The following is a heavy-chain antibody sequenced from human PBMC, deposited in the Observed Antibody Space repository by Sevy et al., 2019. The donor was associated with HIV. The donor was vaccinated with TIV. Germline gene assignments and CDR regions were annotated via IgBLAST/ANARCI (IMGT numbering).Heavy chain of an antibody. CDR1: GFIFNSYV. CDR2: ISGSGGRT. CDR3: AKEGRSGYLS. J-gene: IGHJ5*02. Sequence: GGSLRLSCTASGFIFNSYVISWVRQAPGKGLEWVSTISGSGGRTYYAESVKGRLTVSRDNSKNTVYLQMDSLRDEDTAVYYCAKEGRSGYLSWGQGTLVTVSS. V-gene: IGHV3-23*01. D-gene: IGHD3-3*01.